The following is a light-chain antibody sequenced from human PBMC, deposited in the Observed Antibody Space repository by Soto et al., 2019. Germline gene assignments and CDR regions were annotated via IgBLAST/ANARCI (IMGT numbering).Light chain of an antibody. CDR3: ETWDNNLVV. CDR1: SGHSTYI. CDR2: LEGSGSY. V-gene: IGLV4-60*02. Sequence: QSVLTQSSSASASLGSSVKLTCTLSSGHSTYIIAWHQQQPGKAPRYLMKLEGSGSYNKGSGIPDRFSGSSSGADRYLTISHLQFEDEADYYCETWDNNLVVFGGGTKLTVL. J-gene: IGLJ2*01.